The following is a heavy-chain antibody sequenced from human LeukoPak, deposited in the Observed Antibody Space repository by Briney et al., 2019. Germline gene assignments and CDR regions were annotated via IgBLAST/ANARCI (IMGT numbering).Heavy chain of an antibody. CDR1: GFTFSNDG. Sequence: PGTSLRLSCAASGFTFSNDGMHWVRQAPGKGLEWVTLISYDGSNKYYADSVKGRFTISRDNSKNTLYLQMNSLRAEDTAVYYCAKDRSGIAPGTMDNWGQGTRVTGAS. J-gene: IGHJ4*02. CDR3: AKDRSGIAPGTMDN. CDR2: ISYDGSNK. V-gene: IGHV3-30*18. D-gene: IGHD1-1*01.